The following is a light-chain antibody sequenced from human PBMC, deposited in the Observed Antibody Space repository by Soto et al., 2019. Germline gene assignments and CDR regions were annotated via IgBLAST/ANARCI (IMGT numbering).Light chain of an antibody. J-gene: IGKJ4*01. CDR1: QSVTSNF. V-gene: IGKV3-20*01. CDR3: QQYGRSPPVT. Sequence: EIVLTQSPGTLSLSPGERATLSCRASQSVTSNFLAWYQQKPGQAPRLLIYAASSRATGIPDRFSGSGSGTDFTLTISRLEPEDFAVYYCQQYGRSPPVTFGGGTKVEIK. CDR2: AAS.